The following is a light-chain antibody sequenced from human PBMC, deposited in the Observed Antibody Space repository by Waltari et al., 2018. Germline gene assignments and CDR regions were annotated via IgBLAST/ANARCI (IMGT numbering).Light chain of an antibody. J-gene: IGKJ3*01. CDR3: QQYYSTPHT. CDR1: KSVLYSSNNNNY. Sequence: DIVMTQSPDSLAVSLGERATINCKSSKSVLYSSNNNNYLAWYQQKPGQPLKLLIYWASTRESGVPDRFSGSGSGTDFTLTISSLQAEDVAVYYCQQYYSTPHTFGPGTKVDIK. V-gene: IGKV4-1*01. CDR2: WAS.